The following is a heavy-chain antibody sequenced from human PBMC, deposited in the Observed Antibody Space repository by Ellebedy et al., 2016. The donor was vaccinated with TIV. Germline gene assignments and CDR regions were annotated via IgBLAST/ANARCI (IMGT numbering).Heavy chain of an antibody. D-gene: IGHD6-6*01. V-gene: IGHV3-13*01. CDR1: GFTFSRFD. CDR2: VGTGYDT. J-gene: IGHJ4*02. CDR3: VRGGNAPGSSPYFDS. Sequence: GGSLRLXXEGSGFTFSRFDIHWVRQSAVKGLEWVSSVGTGYDTHAAASVKGRFTVSRDNARNSVYLQMNSLRAGDTAVYYCVRGGNAPGSSPYFDSWGQGTLVTVSS.